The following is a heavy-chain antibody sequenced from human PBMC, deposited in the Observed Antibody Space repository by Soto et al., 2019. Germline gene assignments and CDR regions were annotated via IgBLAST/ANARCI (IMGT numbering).Heavy chain of an antibody. Sequence: GGSLRLSCAASGFTFSSYAMHWVRQAPGKGLEWVAVISYDGSNKYYADSVKGRFTISRDNSKNTLYLQMNSLRAEDTAVYYCAREKCSSTSCYPRYYYYGMDVWGQGTTVTVSS. CDR2: ISYDGSNK. D-gene: IGHD2-2*01. CDR3: AREKCSSTSCYPRYYYYGMDV. J-gene: IGHJ6*02. CDR1: GFTFSSYA. V-gene: IGHV3-30-3*01.